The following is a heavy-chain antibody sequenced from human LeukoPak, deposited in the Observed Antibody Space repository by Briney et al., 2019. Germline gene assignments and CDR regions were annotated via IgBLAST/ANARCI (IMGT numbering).Heavy chain of an antibody. D-gene: IGHD3-9*01. V-gene: IGHV3-23*01. J-gene: IGHJ4*02. Sequence: GASLRLSCVASGFTFSNYDMSWVREAPGKGLEWVSAITGSGTNTYYADSVKGRFTISRDNSKNTVFLQMNSLRHEDTAIYYCVIWGDYDVLTGYYVPDYWGQGTLVTVSS. CDR2: ITGSGTNT. CDR1: GFTFSNYD. CDR3: VIWGDYDVLTGYYVPDY.